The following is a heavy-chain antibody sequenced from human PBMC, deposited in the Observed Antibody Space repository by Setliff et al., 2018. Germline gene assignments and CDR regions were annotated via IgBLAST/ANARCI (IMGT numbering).Heavy chain of an antibody. V-gene: IGHV4-34*01. CDR3: RFWMSWVRQSPGKGLEWVANINQDGSGKFDFRTGQGGP. J-gene: IGHJ5*02. D-gene: IGHD3-3*01. Sequence: SETLSLTCTVYGGSFSDYYWGWIRQSPGKRPEWIAEINQSGNTNYNPSLNSRVSVSVDTPTNQFSLKVFSVTAADTAVYYCRFWMSWVRQSPGKGLEWVANINQDGSGKFDFRTGQGGPWGQGTRVTVSS. CDR1: GGSFSDYY. CDR2: INQSGNT.